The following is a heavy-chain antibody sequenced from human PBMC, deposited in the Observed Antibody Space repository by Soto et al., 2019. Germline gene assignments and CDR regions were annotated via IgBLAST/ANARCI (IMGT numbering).Heavy chain of an antibody. CDR3: VSGRVMITFGVVIVIDY. V-gene: IGHV1-8*01. J-gene: IGHJ4*02. Sequence: QVQLVQSGAAMKKPGASVKVSCKASGYTFTSYDINWVRQAAGQGLEWMGWINPNTGYTDYAQKFQHRVTMTWNTSITTAYMELSGLRSEDTAVYYCVSGRVMITFGVVIVIDYWGQGSPVTVSS. D-gene: IGHD3-16*02. CDR2: INPNTGYT. CDR1: GYTFTSYD.